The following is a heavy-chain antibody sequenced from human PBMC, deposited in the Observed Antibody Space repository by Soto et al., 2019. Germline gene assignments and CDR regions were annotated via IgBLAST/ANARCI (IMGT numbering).Heavy chain of an antibody. D-gene: IGHD3-16*01. CDR2: IYYSGST. CDR3: ARQLGDYYYYYYMDV. V-gene: IGHV4-39*01. J-gene: IGHJ6*03. CDR1: GGSISSSSYY. Sequence: SETLSLTCTVSGGSISSSSYYWGWIRQPPGKGLEWIGSIYYSGSTYYNPSLKSRVTISVDTSKNQFSLKLSSVTAADTAVYYCARQLGDYYYYYYMDVWGKGTTVTVSS.